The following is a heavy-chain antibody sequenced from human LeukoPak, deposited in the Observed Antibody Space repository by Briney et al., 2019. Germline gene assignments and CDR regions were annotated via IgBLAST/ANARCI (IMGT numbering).Heavy chain of an antibody. V-gene: IGHV3-48*03. Sequence: PRGSLRLSCAASGFTFNLYEMNWVRQAPGEGLEWASYVSGGGEARYYADSVKGRFTISRDNGKNSLYLQMNSLRVEDTAVYYCARDASGHNLPFDYWGQGTPVTVSS. CDR1: GFTFNLYE. D-gene: IGHD6-25*01. J-gene: IGHJ4*02. CDR2: VSGGGEAR. CDR3: ARDASGHNLPFDY.